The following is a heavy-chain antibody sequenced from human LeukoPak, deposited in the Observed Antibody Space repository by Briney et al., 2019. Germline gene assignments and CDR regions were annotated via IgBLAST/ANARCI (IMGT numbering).Heavy chain of an antibody. CDR1: GFTFSSHG. D-gene: IGHD3-3*01. CDR3: ARDRSYDFWSGYSTPDY. CDR2: IWYDGSNK. V-gene: IGHV3-33*01. Sequence: GGSLRLSCAASGFTFSSHGMHWVRQAPGKGLEWVAVIWYDGSNKYYADSVKGRFTISRDNSKNTLDLQMNSLRAEDTAVYYCARDRSYDFWSGYSTPDYWGQGTLVTVSS. J-gene: IGHJ4*02.